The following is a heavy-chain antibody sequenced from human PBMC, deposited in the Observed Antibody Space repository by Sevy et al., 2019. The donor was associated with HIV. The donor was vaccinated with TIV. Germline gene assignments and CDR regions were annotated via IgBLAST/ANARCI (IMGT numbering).Heavy chain of an antibody. CDR2: ISWNSGSI. J-gene: IGHJ6*02. CDR1: GFTFDDYA. CDR3: AKGHAYGGNSGRYYYYAMDV. V-gene: IGHV3-9*01. D-gene: IGHD4-17*01. Sequence: GGSLRLSCAASGFTFDDYAMHWVRQAPGKGLEWVSGISWNSGSIGYADSVKGRFTISRDNAKNSLYLQMNSLRAEDTALYYCAKGHAYGGNSGRYYYYAMDVWGQGTTVTVSS.